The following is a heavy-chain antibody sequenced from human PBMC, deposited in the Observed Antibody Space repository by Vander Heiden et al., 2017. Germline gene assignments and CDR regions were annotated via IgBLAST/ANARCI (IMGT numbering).Heavy chain of an antibody. V-gene: IGHV3-48*02. CDR2: ISSSNTGI. CDR3: ARDPAWSDY. CDR1: GFACRSYS. Sequence: EVQLVESGGGSVQPGGSLRLACAGSGFACRSYSMNWVREAPGKGLEWVSDISSSNTGIYYAGSVKGRFTISRDNAKNSLYLQMSSLGDEDTAVYYCARDPAWSDYWGQGTLVTVSS. D-gene: IGHD2-8*02. J-gene: IGHJ4*02.